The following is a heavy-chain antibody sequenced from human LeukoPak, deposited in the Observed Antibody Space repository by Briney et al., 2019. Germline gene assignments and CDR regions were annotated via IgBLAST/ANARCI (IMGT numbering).Heavy chain of an antibody. CDR3: ARMGYCSGGSCSPFDP. V-gene: IGHV1-69*06. D-gene: IGHD2-15*01. J-gene: IGHJ5*02. CDR2: IIPIFGTS. CDR1: GGTFSSYA. Sequence: SVKVSCKASGGTFSSYAISWVRQAPGQGLEWMGGIIPIFGTSNYAQKFQGRVTITADKSTSTAYMELSSLRSEDTAVYYCARMGYCSGGSCSPFDPWGQGTLVTVSS.